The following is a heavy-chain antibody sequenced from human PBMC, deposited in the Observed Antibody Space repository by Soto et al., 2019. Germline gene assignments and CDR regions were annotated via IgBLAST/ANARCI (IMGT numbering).Heavy chain of an antibody. CDR3: AGLYSSLPLFND. D-gene: IGHD6-6*01. CDR2: IYYSGNT. Sequence: SETLSLPCADSGCSISSYYWNWIRQPPGQGLEWVGFIYYSGNTNYDRSLKSRVTMSVDTSKNQFSLKLSSVTAAETAVYYCAGLYSSLPLFNDWGQGTLVTGCS. J-gene: IGHJ4*02. V-gene: IGHV4-59*01. CDR1: GCSISSYY.